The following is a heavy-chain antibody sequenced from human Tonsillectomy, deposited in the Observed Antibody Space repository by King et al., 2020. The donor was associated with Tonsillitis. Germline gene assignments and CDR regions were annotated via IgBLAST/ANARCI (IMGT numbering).Heavy chain of an antibody. V-gene: IGHV4-59*01. Sequence: QLQESGPGLVKPSETLSLTCTVSGGSISSYYWRWIRQPPGKGLEWIGYIYYSGSTNYNPSLKNRVTISVDTSKNQFSLKLSSVTAADTAVYYCARRESSSTQGEYYYYMDVWGKGTTVTVSS. CDR3: ARRESSSTQGEYYYYMDV. J-gene: IGHJ6*03. CDR2: IYYSGST. D-gene: IGHD2-2*01. CDR1: GGSISSYY.